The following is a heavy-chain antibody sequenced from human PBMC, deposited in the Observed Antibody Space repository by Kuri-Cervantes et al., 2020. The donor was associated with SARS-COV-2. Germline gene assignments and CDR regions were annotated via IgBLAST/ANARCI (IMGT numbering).Heavy chain of an antibody. V-gene: IGHV1-69*13. Sequence: SVKGSRKPSGGTFSNYGTRWVRQAPGQGLEWMGGIIPSFGTTKYARKFQGRVTITADESTSTAYMELSSLRYEDTAVYYCARDGRTYYDILTGYSISYYFDHWGQGALVTVSS. CDR2: IIPSFGTT. CDR3: ARDGRTYYDILTGYSISYYFDH. J-gene: IGHJ4*02. D-gene: IGHD3-9*01. CDR1: GGTFSNYG.